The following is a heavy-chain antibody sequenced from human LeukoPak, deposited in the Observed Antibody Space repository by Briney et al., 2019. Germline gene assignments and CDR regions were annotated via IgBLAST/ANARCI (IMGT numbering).Heavy chain of an antibody. CDR3: AREGVYYDSSGYYSYNWFDP. CDR2: IYYSGST. Sequence: PSETLSLTCTVSGGSISSYYWGWIRQPPGKGLEWIGYIYYSGSTNYNPSLKSRVTISVDTSKNQFSLKLSSVTAADTAVYYCAREGVYYDSSGYYSYNWFDPWGQGTLVTVSS. V-gene: IGHV4-59*01. CDR1: GGSISSYY. J-gene: IGHJ5*02. D-gene: IGHD3-22*01.